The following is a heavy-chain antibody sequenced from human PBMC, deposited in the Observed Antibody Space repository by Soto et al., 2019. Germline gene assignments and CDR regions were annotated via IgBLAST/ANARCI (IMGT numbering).Heavy chain of an antibody. CDR1: GGSISSSSYY. Sequence: SETLSLTCTVSGGSISSSSYYWGWIRQPPGKGLEWIGSIYYSGSTYYNPSLKSRVTMSVDTSKNQFSLKLSSVTAADTAVYYCARHLSTHEYSSSYYFDYWGQGTLVTVSS. CDR3: ARHLSTHEYSSSYYFDY. J-gene: IGHJ4*02. D-gene: IGHD6-6*01. V-gene: IGHV4-39*01. CDR2: IYYSGST.